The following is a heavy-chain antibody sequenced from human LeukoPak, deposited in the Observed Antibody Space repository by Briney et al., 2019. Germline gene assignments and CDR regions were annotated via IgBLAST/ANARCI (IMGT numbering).Heavy chain of an antibody. CDR3: AKDPYYDSSAGYNWFDP. D-gene: IGHD3-22*01. CDR2: ISGSGGST. V-gene: IGHV3-23*01. Sequence: GGSLRLSCAASGFTFSSYAMSWVRQAPGKGLEWVSAISGSGGSTYHADSVKGRFTISRDNSKNTLYLQMNSLRAEDTAVYYCAKDPYYDSSAGYNWFDPWGQGTLVTVSS. CDR1: GFTFSSYA. J-gene: IGHJ5*02.